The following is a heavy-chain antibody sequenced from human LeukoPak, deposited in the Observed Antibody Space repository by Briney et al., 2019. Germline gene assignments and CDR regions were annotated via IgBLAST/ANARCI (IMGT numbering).Heavy chain of an antibody. J-gene: IGHJ5*02. CDR1: GFTFSTSW. Sequence: PGGPLRLSCAASGFTFSTSWMSWVRQAPGKGLESVAIMNEDGSRRFYVDSVKGRCTISRDNARSSLYLQMNSLRAEDTAVYYCAREGPRVSHKAGDWFDPWGQGTLVTVSS. CDR3: AREGPRVSHKAGDWFDP. CDR2: MNEDGSRR. V-gene: IGHV3-7*01. D-gene: IGHD5/OR15-5a*01.